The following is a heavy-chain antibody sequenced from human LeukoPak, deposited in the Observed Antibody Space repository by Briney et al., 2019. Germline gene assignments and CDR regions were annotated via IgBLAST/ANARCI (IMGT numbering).Heavy chain of an antibody. CDR2: ISYSGST. D-gene: IGHD5-18*01. CDR1: GGSISTYY. J-gene: IGHJ3*02. CDR3: ARGRRYSYGQGDAFDI. Sequence: SETLSLTCTVSGGSISTYYWNWIRQPPGKGLEWIGYISYSGSTKYNPSLKSRVTISVDTSKNQFSLKLSSVTAADTAVYYCARGRRYSYGQGDAFDIWGQGTMVTVSS. V-gene: IGHV4-59*12.